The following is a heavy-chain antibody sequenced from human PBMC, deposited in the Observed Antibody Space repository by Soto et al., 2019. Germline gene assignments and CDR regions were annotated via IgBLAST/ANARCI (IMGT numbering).Heavy chain of an antibody. CDR2: ISDSGSNT. Sequence: EVQLVESGGGLVQPGGSLRLSCAAFGFKISSSSMNWVRQAPGRGLEWVAYISDSGSNTLYADSVKGRFTVSRDTAKKSLDLKTGGLRGKDRAVYYCARYYYDSSGYDGMDVWGQGTTVTVSS. D-gene: IGHD3-22*01. J-gene: IGHJ6*02. CDR3: ARYYYDSSGYDGMDV. CDR1: GFKISSSS. V-gene: IGHV3-48*01.